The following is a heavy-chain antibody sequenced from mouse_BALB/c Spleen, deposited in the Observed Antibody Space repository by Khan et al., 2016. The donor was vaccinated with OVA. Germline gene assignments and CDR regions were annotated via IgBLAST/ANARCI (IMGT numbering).Heavy chain of an antibody. J-gene: IGHJ3*01. D-gene: IGHD1-2*01. CDR1: GFTFSDYG. V-gene: IGHV5-15*02. CDR3: ARGGETASFAY. Sequence: EVELVESGGGLVQPGGSRKLSCAASGFTFSDYGMAWVRQAPGKGPEWVAFISDLAYTIYYADTVTGRFTISRENAKNNLYLEMSSLRSEDTAIYYGARGGETASFAYWGLGTLVTVSA. CDR2: ISDLAYTI.